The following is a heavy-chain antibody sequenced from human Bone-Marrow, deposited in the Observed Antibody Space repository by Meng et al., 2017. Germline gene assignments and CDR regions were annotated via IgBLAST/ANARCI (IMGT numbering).Heavy chain of an antibody. V-gene: IGHV3-11*01. CDR1: GFTFSDYY. CDR3: ARELVATFSDY. D-gene: IGHD5-12*01. CDR2: ISSSGSSI. Sequence: QVQLGQSGGGLVKPGGSLRLSCAASGFTFSDYYMSWFRQAPGRGLEWVSYISSSGSSIYYADSVKGRFTISRDNAKNSLYLQMNSLRAEDTAVYYCARELVATFSDYWGQGTLVTVSS. J-gene: IGHJ4*02.